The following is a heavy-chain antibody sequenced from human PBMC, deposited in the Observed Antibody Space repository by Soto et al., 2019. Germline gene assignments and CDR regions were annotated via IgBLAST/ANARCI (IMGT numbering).Heavy chain of an antibody. Sequence: PWGSLRISCAACGFTVSSYSMNWVRQAPGKGLEWVSYISSSSSTIYYADSVKGRFTISRDNAKNSLYLQMNSLRDEDTAVYYCARGQHYYDSSGYYPPDSYYYYGMDVWGQGTTVTVSS. CDR1: GFTVSSYS. CDR3: ARGQHYYDSSGYYPPDSYYYYGMDV. V-gene: IGHV3-48*02. CDR2: ISSSSSTI. J-gene: IGHJ6*02. D-gene: IGHD3-22*01.